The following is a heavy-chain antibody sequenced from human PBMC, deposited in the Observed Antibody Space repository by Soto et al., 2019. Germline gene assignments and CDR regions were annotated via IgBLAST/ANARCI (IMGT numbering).Heavy chain of an antibody. V-gene: IGHV1-24*01. Sequence: ASVKVSCKVSGYTLTELSMHWVRQAPGKGLVWMGVFDPEDVETIYAQKFQGRVTMTEDTSTDTAYMELSSLRSEDTAVYYCATVRGGQLWFDLDYWGQGTLVTVSS. CDR2: FDPEDVET. CDR1: GYTLTELS. J-gene: IGHJ4*02. D-gene: IGHD5-18*01. CDR3: ATVRGGQLWFDLDY.